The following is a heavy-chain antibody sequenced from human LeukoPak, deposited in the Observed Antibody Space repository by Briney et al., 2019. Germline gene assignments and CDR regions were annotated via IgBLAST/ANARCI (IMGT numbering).Heavy chain of an antibody. CDR2: INPNSGGT. V-gene: IGHV1-2*02. Sequence: ASVKVSCKASGYTFTGYYMHWVRQAPGQGLEWMGWINPNSGGTNYAQKFQGRVTMTRDTSISTAYMELSRLRSDDTAVYYCARDAPPLGGHHNYYGSGSVNYMDVWGKGTTVTVSS. CDR1: GYTFTGYY. CDR3: ARDAPPLGGHHNYYGSGSVNYMDV. J-gene: IGHJ6*03. D-gene: IGHD3-10*01.